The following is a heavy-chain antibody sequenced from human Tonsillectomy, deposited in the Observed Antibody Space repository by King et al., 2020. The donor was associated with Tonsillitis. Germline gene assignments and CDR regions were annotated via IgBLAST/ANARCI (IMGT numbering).Heavy chain of an antibody. D-gene: IGHD6-19*01. J-gene: IGHJ4*02. CDR3: AKGILMSQGLWLVPVDC. CDR2: ISGGGAST. V-gene: IGHV3-23*04. Sequence: VQLVESGGVLAQPGGSLRLSCAASGFTFSDYAMAWVRQTPGKGLEWVSGISGGGASTHYTDSVRGRFTMTRDNSKNTLYLDLRNLRADDTALYYCAKGILMSQGLWLVPVDCWGQATLVTVSS. CDR1: GFTFSDYA.